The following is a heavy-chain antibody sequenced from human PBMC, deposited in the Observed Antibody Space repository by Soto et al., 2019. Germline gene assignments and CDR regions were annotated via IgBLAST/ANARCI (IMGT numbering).Heavy chain of an antibody. CDR3: TLSYGDASYYYYGMDV. J-gene: IGHJ6*01. CDR2: IHPGDSDT. V-gene: IGHV5-51*01. D-gene: IGHD4-17*01. Sequence: PGESLKISCVGSGFSFSRYTVGWVRQVPGKGLEWMGVIHPGDSDTIYSPSFQGQVTISADKSISTAYLQWSSLKASDTAMYYCTLSYGDASYYYYGMDVWGQGTTVIVST. CDR1: GFSFSRYT.